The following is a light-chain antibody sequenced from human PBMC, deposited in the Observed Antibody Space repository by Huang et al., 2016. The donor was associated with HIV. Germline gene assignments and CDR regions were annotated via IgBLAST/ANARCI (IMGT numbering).Light chain of an antibody. J-gene: IGKJ2*01. CDR3: QQRSAWPRT. V-gene: IGKV3-11*01. CDR2: DAS. Sequence: EIVLTQSPGTLSLSPGERATLSCRTSQSVFSYLAWYQQRPGQAPRPVIYDASNRATGIPARFSGSGSVTDFTLIISSLEPEDFAVYYCQQRSAWPRTFGQGTKLEIK. CDR1: QSVFSY.